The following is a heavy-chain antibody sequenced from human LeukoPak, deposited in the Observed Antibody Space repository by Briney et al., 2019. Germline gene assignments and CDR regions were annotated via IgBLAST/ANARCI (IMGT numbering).Heavy chain of an antibody. J-gene: IGHJ4*02. CDR1: GASISSYY. Sequence: SETLSLTCTVSGASISSYYCSWIRQPAGKGLEWIGHIYSSGSTNYNPSLKSRVTMSVDTSKNQFSLKLSSVTAADTAVYYCARSRVQPPYYLDYWGQGTLVTVSS. CDR3: ARSRVQPPYYLDY. CDR2: IYSSGST. V-gene: IGHV4-4*07. D-gene: IGHD1-26*01.